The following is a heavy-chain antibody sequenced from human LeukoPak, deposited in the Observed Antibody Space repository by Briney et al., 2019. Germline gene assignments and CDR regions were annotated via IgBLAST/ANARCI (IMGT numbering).Heavy chain of an antibody. V-gene: IGHV3-74*01. CDR3: VRDHGDYYFDY. Sequence: GGSLRLSCAASGFTFSSCWMHWVRQGPGKGLVWVSRIKSDGTSTNYADSVKGRFTISRDNAKNTLYLQMNSLGVEDTAVYYCVRDHGDYYFDYWGQGTLVTVSS. D-gene: IGHD4-17*01. J-gene: IGHJ4*02. CDR2: IKSDGTST. CDR1: GFTFSSCW.